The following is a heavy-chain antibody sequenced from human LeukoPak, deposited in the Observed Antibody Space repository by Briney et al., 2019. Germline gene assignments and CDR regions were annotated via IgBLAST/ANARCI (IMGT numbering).Heavy chain of an antibody. CDR2: MNPNSGNT. V-gene: IGHV1-8*03. J-gene: IGHJ5*02. D-gene: IGHD2-15*01. Sequence: GASVKVSCKASGYTFTSYDINWVRQAPGQGLEWMGWMNPNSGNTGYAQKFQGRVTITRNTSIRTAYMELSSLRSEDTAVYYCARGKVGGRYNWFDPWGQGTLVTVSS. CDR1: GYTFTSYD. CDR3: ARGKVGGRYNWFDP.